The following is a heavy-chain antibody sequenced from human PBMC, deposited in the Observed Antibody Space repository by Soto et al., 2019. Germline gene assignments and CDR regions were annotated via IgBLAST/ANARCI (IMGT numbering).Heavy chain of an antibody. V-gene: IGHV2-5*02. CDR3: AHIGGYSYSGVY. CDR2: IYWDDDK. CDR1: GLCISKNRVG. D-gene: IGHD5-18*01. Sequence: GLCISKNRVGVGWIRQPPGKALEWLALIYWDDDKRYSPSLKSRLTITKDTSKNQVVLTMTNMDPVDTATYYCAHIGGYSYSGVYWGQGTLVTVSS. J-gene: IGHJ4*02.